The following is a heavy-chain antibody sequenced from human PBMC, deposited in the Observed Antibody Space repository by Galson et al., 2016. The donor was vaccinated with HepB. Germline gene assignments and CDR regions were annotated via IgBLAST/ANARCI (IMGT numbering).Heavy chain of an antibody. CDR2: ISAYNGNT. V-gene: IGHV1-18*01. J-gene: IGHJ6*02. Sequence: QSGADVNKPGASVKVSCKASGYTFTTYGISWVRQAPGQGLEWMGWISAYNGNTDNAQKVQGRVTMTTDTSTSTAYMELRSLRSDDTAVYYYARDPRKIRYQLLEIYYYYYAMDVWGQGATVTVSS. D-gene: IGHD2-2*01. CDR3: ARDPRKIRYQLLEIYYYYYAMDV. CDR1: GYTFTTYG.